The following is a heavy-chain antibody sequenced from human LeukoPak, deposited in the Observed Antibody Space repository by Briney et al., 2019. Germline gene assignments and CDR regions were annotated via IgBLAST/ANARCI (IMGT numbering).Heavy chain of an antibody. CDR3: ARVSAAGTGPDY. CDR1: GASISSYY. Sequence: SETLSLTCTVSGASISSYYWSWIRQPPGKGLEWIGYIYYSGSTNYNPALKSRVTISEDTSKNQISLKLSSVTAADTAVYYCARVSAAGTGPDYWGQGTLVTVSS. CDR2: IYYSGST. V-gene: IGHV4-59*01. J-gene: IGHJ4*02. D-gene: IGHD6-13*01.